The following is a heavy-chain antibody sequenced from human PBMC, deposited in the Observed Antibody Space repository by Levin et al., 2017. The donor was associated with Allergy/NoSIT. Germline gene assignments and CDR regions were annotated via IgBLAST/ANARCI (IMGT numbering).Heavy chain of an antibody. CDR2: ILYDGSNE. CDR1: GFAFSSHA. D-gene: IGHD6-13*01. J-gene: IGHJ4*02. Sequence: SCAASGFAFSSHAMHWVRQAPGKGLDWITVILYDGSNEYYADSVKGRFTISRDNSKNTVYLQMNNLRTEDTAVYYCAKDFTAYSSSWLDYWGQGTLVTVSS. CDR3: AKDFTAYSSSWLDY. V-gene: IGHV3-30-3*01.